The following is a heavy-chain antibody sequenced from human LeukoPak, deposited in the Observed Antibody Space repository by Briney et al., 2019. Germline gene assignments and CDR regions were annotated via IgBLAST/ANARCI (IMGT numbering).Heavy chain of an antibody. D-gene: IGHD1-26*01. Sequence: PSETLSLTCTVSGGSISSYYWSWIRQPAGKGLEWIGRIYTSGSTNYNPSLKSRVTMSVDTSKSQFSLKLSSVTAADTAVYYCARDQVGATNNWFDPWGQGTLVTVSS. CDR1: GGSISSYY. J-gene: IGHJ5*02. CDR2: IYTSGST. V-gene: IGHV4-4*07. CDR3: ARDQVGATNNWFDP.